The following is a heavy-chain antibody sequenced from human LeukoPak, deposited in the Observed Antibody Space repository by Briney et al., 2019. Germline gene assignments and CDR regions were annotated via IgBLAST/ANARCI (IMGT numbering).Heavy chain of an antibody. D-gene: IGHD5-24*01. CDR2: ISTSGSTI. CDR1: GFTFSSYE. CDR3: ARSGGYNEY. V-gene: IGHV3-48*03. J-gene: IGHJ4*02. Sequence: GGSLRLSCAASGFTFSSYEINWVRQAPGKWLEWISYISTSGSTIYYADSVKGRFTVSRDNAKNSLYLQMNSLRAEDTAVYYCARSGGYNEYWGQGTLVSVSS.